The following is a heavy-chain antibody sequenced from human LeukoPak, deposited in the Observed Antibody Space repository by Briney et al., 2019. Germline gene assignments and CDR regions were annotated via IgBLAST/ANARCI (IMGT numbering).Heavy chain of an antibody. V-gene: IGHV3-21*01. D-gene: IGHD6-19*01. CDR2: ISSSSSYI. CDR1: GFTFSSYS. Sequence: GGSLRLSCAASGFTFSSYSMNWVRQAPGKGLEWVSSISSSSSYIYYADSVKGRFTISRDNAKNSLYLQMNSLRAEDTAVYYCARDRGGSGWYNLDYWAREPWSPSPQ. CDR3: ARDRGGSGWYNLDY. J-gene: IGHJ4*02.